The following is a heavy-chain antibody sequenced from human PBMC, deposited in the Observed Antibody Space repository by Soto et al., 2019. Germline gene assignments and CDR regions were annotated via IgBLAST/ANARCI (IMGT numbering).Heavy chain of an antibody. J-gene: IGHJ4*02. V-gene: IGHV4-34*01. CDR3: ARGQEGIVATH. CDR2: VKDGGST. CDR1: GGSLTGYY. Sequence: QVQLQQWGAGLLKPAETLSLTCTVNGGSLTGYYWSWIRQPPGKGLEWIGEVKDGGSTNYSPSLRGRVSISADPPKNHLALRLNSVTAADTAVYFCARGQEGIVATHWDQGALVTVSS. D-gene: IGHD5-12*01.